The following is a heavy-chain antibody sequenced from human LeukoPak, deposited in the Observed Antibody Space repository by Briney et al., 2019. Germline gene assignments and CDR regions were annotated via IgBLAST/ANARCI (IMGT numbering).Heavy chain of an antibody. D-gene: IGHD3-22*01. Sequence: SETLSLTRTVSGGSISSYYWSWIRQPPGKGLEWIGYIYYSGSTNYNPSLKSRVTISVDTSKNQFSLKLSSVTAADTAVHYCLAQAYDSDYWGQGTLVTVSS. J-gene: IGHJ4*02. CDR3: LAQAYDSDY. CDR2: IYYSGST. CDR1: GGSISSYY. V-gene: IGHV4-59*08.